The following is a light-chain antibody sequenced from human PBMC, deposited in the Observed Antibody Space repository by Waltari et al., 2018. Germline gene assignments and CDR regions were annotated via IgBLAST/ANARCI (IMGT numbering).Light chain of an antibody. CDR3: CSYTGTNTFV. J-gene: IGLJ1*01. CDR1: SSNVGSFDY. Sequence: QSALTQPRSVSGSPGQSVTIPCTGTSSNVGSFDYVSWYQQHPGKAPKLLIYDVAKRPSGVPHRFSGSKSGNTASLTITGLQTEDEADYYCCSYTGTNTFVLGTGTAITVL. CDR2: DVA. V-gene: IGLV2-11*01.